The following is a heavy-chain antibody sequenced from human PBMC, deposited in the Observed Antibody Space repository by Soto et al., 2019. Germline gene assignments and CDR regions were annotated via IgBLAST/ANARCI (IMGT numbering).Heavy chain of an antibody. CDR2: IYWDDDK. J-gene: IGHJ5*02. CDR1: GFSLSTSGVG. Sequence: SGPTLVNPTQTLTLTCTFSGFSLSTSGVGVGWIRQPPGKALEWLALIYWDDDKRYSPSLKSRLTITKDTSKNQVVLKMTNMDPVDTATFYCLHSLIGYYYDSSGSNWFDPWGQGTLVTVSS. CDR3: LHSLIGYYYDSSGSNWFDP. D-gene: IGHD3-22*01. V-gene: IGHV2-5*02.